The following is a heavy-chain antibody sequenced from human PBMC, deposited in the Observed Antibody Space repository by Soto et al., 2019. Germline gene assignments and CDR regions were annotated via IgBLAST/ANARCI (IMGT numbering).Heavy chain of an antibody. Sequence: QVQLVQSGAEVKKPGASVKVSCKASGYTFTSYYMHWVRQAPGQGLEWMGIINPSGGSTSYAQKFQGRVTMTRDTSTSTVYMELSSLRSDDTAVYYCARDLWQSIAAAGLHYYYYMDVWGKGTTVTVSS. D-gene: IGHD6-13*01. V-gene: IGHV1-46*03. J-gene: IGHJ6*03. CDR1: GYTFTSYY. CDR3: ARDLWQSIAAAGLHYYYYMDV. CDR2: INPSGGST.